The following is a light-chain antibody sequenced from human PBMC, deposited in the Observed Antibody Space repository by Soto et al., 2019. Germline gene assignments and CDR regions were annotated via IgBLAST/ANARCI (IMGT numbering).Light chain of an antibody. Sequence: EIVLTQSPGTLSLSPWERATLSCRASQSVSIYLAWYQQKPGQAPRLLIYDASNRATGIPARFSGSGSGTDFTLTISSLEPEDFAVYYCQQRSNWPPKITFGQGTRLEIK. CDR2: DAS. J-gene: IGKJ5*01. CDR1: QSVSIY. CDR3: QQRSNWPPKIT. V-gene: IGKV3-11*01.